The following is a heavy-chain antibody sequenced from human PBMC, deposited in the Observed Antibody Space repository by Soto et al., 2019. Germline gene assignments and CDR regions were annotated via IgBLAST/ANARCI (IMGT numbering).Heavy chain of an antibody. CDR2: IYYSGST. CDR3: ARGPGITIFGVVISYYYGMDV. Sequence: TSETMSVTCTVAGGNISSYYWSWIRQTPGKGLEWIGYIYYSGSTNYNPSLKSRVTISVDTSKNQFSLKLSSVTAADTAVYYCARGPGITIFGVVISYYYGMDVWGQGTTVTVSS. CDR1: GGNISSYY. D-gene: IGHD3-3*01. V-gene: IGHV4-59*01. J-gene: IGHJ6*02.